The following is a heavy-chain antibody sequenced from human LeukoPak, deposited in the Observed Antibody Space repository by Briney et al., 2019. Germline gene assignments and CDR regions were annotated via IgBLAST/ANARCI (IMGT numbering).Heavy chain of an antibody. CDR3: ARGPPDGSGSYYPGAY. J-gene: IGHJ4*02. V-gene: IGHV3-74*01. D-gene: IGHD3-10*01. Sequence: PGGSLRLSCAASGFTFSSYWMHWVRQAPGKGLVWVSRINSHGSSTSYADPVKGRFTISRDNAKNTLYLQMNSLRVEDTAVYYCARGPPDGSGSYYPGAYWGQGTLVTVSS. CDR2: INSHGSST. CDR1: GFTFSSYW.